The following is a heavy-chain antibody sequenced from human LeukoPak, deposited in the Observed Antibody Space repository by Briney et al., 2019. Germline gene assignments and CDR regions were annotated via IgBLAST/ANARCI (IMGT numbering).Heavy chain of an antibody. J-gene: IGHJ6*02. CDR2: INHSGST. Sequence: SETLSLTCAVYGGSFSGYYWSWIRQPPGKGLEGIGEINHSGSTNYNPSLKSRVTISVDTSKNQFSLKLSSVTAADTAVYYCARMALYYYGSGSYFYGMDVWGQGTTVTVSS. CDR1: GGSFSGYY. D-gene: IGHD3-10*01. CDR3: ARMALYYYGSGSYFYGMDV. V-gene: IGHV4-34*01.